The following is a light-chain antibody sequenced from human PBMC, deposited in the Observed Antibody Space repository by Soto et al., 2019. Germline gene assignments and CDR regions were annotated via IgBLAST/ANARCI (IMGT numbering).Light chain of an antibody. CDR1: LAIGNY. V-gene: IGKV1-33*01. CDR3: QQYDNRPPNT. CDR2: DAS. Sequence: DIQMTQSPSSLSASVGDRVTITCQASLAIGNYLNWYQQKPGKAPKLLIYDASKLETGVPSRFSGGGSGTDFTFTITSLQAEDFATYYCQQYDNRPPNTFGQGTRLEIK. J-gene: IGKJ2*01.